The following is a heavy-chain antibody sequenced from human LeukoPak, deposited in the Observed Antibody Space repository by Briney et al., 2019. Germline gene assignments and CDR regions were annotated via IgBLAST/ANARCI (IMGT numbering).Heavy chain of an antibody. CDR3: ARAVSKLGCHAFDI. Sequence: GGSLRLSCAASGFTFSTYNMNWVRQAPGKGLEWVAVISYDGSNKYYADSVKGRFTISRDNSKNTLYLQMNSLRAEDTAVYYCARAVSKLGCHAFDIWGQGTMVTVSS. J-gene: IGHJ3*02. CDR1: GFTFSTYN. V-gene: IGHV3-30-3*01. CDR2: ISYDGSNK. D-gene: IGHD3-16*01.